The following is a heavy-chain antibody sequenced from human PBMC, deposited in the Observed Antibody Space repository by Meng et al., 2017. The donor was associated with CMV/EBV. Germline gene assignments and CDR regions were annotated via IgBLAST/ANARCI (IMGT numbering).Heavy chain of an antibody. CDR1: GYTFTGYY. Sequence: ASVKVSCKASGYTFTGYYMHWVRQAPGQGLEWMGWINPNSGGTNYAQKFQGRVTMTRDTSISTAYMEVSRLRSDDTAVYYCARSRIQLWLHHYYYGMDVWGQGTTVTVSS. J-gene: IGHJ6*02. CDR3: ARSRIQLWLHHYYYGMDV. CDR2: INPNSGGT. V-gene: IGHV1-2*02. D-gene: IGHD5-18*01.